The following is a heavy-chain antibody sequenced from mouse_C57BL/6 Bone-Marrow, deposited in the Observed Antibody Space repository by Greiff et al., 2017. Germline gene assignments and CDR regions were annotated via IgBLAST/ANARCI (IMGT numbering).Heavy chain of an antibody. CDR3: ARDDYYGSSPLAY. CDR2: SRNKANDYTT. Sequence: EVKVVESGGGLVQSGRSLRLSCATSGFTFSDFYMEWVRQAPGKGLEWIAASRNKANDYTTEYSASVKGRFIVSRDTSQSILYLQMNALRAEDTAIYYCARDDYYGSSPLAYWGQGTLVTVSA. V-gene: IGHV7-1*01. CDR1: GFTFSDFY. J-gene: IGHJ3*01. D-gene: IGHD1-1*01.